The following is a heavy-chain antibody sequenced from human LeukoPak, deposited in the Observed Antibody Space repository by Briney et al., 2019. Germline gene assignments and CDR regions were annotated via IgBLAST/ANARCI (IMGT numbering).Heavy chain of an antibody. J-gene: IGHJ4*02. CDR1: GFTFSSHW. CDR2: ISSDGSST. Sequence: GGSLGLSCAASGFTFSSHWMHWVRQAPGKGLVWVSRISSDGSSTNYADSVKGRFTISRDNAKNTLYLQMDSLRAEDTSLYYCASDIVTTRNTWDMWGQGTQVTVSS. D-gene: IGHD5-12*01. CDR3: ASDIVTTRNTWDM. V-gene: IGHV3-74*01.